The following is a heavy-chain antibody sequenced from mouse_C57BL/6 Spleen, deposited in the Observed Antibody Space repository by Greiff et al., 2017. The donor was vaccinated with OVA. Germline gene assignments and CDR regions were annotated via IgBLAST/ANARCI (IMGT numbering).Heavy chain of an antibody. D-gene: IGHD2-13*01. J-gene: IGHJ3*01. CDR2: ISDGGSYT. V-gene: IGHV5-4*03. CDR1: GFTFSSYA. CDR3: ARAYYGDEGWFAY. Sequence: EVKLMESGGGLVKPGGSLKLSCAASGFTFSSYAMSWVRQTPEKRLEWVATISDGGSYTYYPDNVKGRFTISRDNAKNNLYLQMSHLKSEDTAMYYCARAYYGDEGWFAYWGQGTLVTVSA.